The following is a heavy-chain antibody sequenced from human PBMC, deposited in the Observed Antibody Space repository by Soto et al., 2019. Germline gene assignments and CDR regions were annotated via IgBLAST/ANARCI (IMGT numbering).Heavy chain of an antibody. CDR1: GFNFSSYG. Sequence: PGGSLRLSCEASGFNFSSYGIHWVRQAPGKGLEWVAIIWNDGSNEYYADSVKGRFTISRDNSKNTVYLQVSKLRAEDTAVYFCARDQTGSGGYSDSWGQGTLVTVSS. D-gene: IGHD2-15*01. CDR3: ARDQTGSGGYSDS. V-gene: IGHV3-33*01. CDR2: IWNDGSNE. J-gene: IGHJ4*02.